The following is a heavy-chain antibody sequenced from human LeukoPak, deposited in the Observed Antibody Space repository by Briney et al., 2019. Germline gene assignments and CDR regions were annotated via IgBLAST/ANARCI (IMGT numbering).Heavy chain of an antibody. CDR2: VYSGGST. Sequence: GGSLRLSFAASGFTFSSYSMNWVRQAPGKGLEWVSVVYSGGSTFYADSVKGRFTISRDSSKNTLYLQMNSLRAEDTAVYYCARLANPSGYWDWGQGTLVTVSS. CDR1: GFTFSSYS. J-gene: IGHJ4*02. CDR3: ARLANPSGYWD. V-gene: IGHV3-53*01. D-gene: IGHD3-22*01.